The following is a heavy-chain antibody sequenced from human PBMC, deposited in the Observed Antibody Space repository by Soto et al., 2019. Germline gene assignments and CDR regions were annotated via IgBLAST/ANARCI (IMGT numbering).Heavy chain of an antibody. CDR2: IYDSGST. V-gene: IGHV4-59*01. Sequence: WILKNQGKGLEWIGNIYDSGSTKYSPALKSRVSMSVDTSKNLFSLKMNSVTAADTAFYYCGRCSTGLVYDFDIWGQGTVVTVSS. J-gene: IGHJ5*02. D-gene: IGHD1-20*01. CDR3: GRCSTGLVYDFDI.